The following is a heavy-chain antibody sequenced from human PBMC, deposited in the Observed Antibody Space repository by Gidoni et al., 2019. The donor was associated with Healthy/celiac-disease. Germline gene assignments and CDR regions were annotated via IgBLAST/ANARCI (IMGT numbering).Heavy chain of an antibody. CDR3: ARGDTTIRGRYAFDI. Sequence: QVQLQESGPGLVKPSETLSLTCTVSGGSISSYYWSWIRQPPGKGLEWIGYIYYSGSTNYNPSLKSRVTISVDTSKNQFSLKLSSVTAAETAVYYCARGDTTIRGRYAFDIWGQGTMVTVSS. V-gene: IGHV4-59*01. D-gene: IGHD4-17*01. CDR2: IYYSGST. J-gene: IGHJ3*02. CDR1: GGSISSYY.